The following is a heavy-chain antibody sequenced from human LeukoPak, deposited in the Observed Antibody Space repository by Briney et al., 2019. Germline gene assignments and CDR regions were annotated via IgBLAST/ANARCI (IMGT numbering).Heavy chain of an antibody. D-gene: IGHD2-21*02. V-gene: IGHV5-10-1*01. CDR1: GYRFTSYW. CDR2: IDPSDSYT. J-gene: IGHJ3*02. CDR3: ARRALPPAYCGGDCFDAFDI. Sequence: GESLRISCKGSGYRFTSYWISWVRQMPGKGLEWMVSIDPSDSYTNYSPSFQGHVTISADKSISTAYLQWSSLKASDTAMYYCARRALPPAYCGGDCFDAFDIWGQGTMVTVSS.